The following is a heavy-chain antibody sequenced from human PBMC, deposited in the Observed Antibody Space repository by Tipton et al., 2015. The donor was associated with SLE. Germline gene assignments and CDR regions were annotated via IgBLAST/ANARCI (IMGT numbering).Heavy chain of an antibody. Sequence: TLSLTCTVSGGSISNSSFYWGWIRHPPGKGLAWIGSMYYIGNTYDNPALKSRVTISLDTSKNQLSPKLSSVTAADTAIYYCARHAGGLRRSFDDWGQGTLVSVSS. CDR1: GGSISNSSFY. CDR2: MYYIGNT. D-gene: IGHD5-12*01. CDR3: ARHAGGLRRSFDD. J-gene: IGHJ4*02. V-gene: IGHV4-39*07.